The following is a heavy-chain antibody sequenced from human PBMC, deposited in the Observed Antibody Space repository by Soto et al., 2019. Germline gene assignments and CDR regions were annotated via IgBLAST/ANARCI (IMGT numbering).Heavy chain of an antibody. V-gene: IGHV1-3*01. J-gene: IGHJ6*02. CDR1: GYTFTSYA. Sequence: QVQLVQSGAEVKKPGASVKVSGKASGYTFTSYAMHWVRQAPGQRLEWMGWINAGNGNTKYSQKFQGRVTITRDTSASTAYMELSSLRSEDTAVYYCARDAAARYYYGMDVWGQGTTVTVSS. D-gene: IGHD6-6*01. CDR2: INAGNGNT. CDR3: ARDAAARYYYGMDV.